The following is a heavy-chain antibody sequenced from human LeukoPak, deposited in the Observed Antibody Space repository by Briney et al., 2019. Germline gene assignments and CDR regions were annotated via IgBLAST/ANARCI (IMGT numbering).Heavy chain of an antibody. CDR2: INPNSGGT. CDR1: GYTFTGYY. CDR3: ARDYGYNPSAFDY. D-gene: IGHD5-12*01. Sequence: ASVKVSCKASGYTFTGYYMHWVRQAPGQGLEWMGWINPNSGGTNYAQKFQGRVTMTRDTSISTAYMELSRLRSDDTAVYYCARDYGYNPSAFDYWGQGTLVTVSS. V-gene: IGHV1-2*02. J-gene: IGHJ4*02.